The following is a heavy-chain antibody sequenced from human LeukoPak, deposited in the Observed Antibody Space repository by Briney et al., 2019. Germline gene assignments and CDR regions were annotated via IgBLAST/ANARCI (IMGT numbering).Heavy chain of an antibody. CDR3: ALSRNYGSFDV. CDR2: IRYDGIDK. Sequence: GGSLRLSCAVSGVIFSNYDIQWIRQVPGKGLTWLSLIRYDGIDKYYADSVKGRFTASRDKAKNTVYLQMNSLRTEDTALYYCALSRNYGSFDVWGHGTMVSVSS. J-gene: IGHJ3*01. CDR1: GVIFSNYD. V-gene: IGHV3-30*02. D-gene: IGHD5-24*01.